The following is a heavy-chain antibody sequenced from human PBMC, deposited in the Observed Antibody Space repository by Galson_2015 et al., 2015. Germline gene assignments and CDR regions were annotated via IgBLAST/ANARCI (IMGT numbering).Heavy chain of an antibody. Sequence: SLRLSCAASGFTFSSFCIHWVRQAPGKGLEWVAFIWDDGSNKYYADSVKGRFTISRDNSKNTLYLQMNSLRAEDTAVFYCARGPITLVRGNFGMDVWGQGTTVTVSS. CDR2: IWDDGSNK. CDR3: ARGPITLVRGNFGMDV. V-gene: IGHV3-33*01. D-gene: IGHD3-10*01. J-gene: IGHJ6*02. CDR1: GFTFSSFC.